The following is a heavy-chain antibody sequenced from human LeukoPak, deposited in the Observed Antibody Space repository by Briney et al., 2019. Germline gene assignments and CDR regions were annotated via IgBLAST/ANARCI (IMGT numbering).Heavy chain of an antibody. J-gene: IGHJ4*02. Sequence: GGSLRLSCAASGFTFSSYAMSWVRQAPGKGLEWVSAISGSGGSTYYADSVKGRFTISRDNSKNTLYLQMDSLKAEDTAVYYCAKDSSSSTSCYYFDYWGQGTLVTVSS. V-gene: IGHV3-23*01. CDR2: ISGSGGST. D-gene: IGHD2-2*01. CDR3: AKDSSSSTSCYYFDY. CDR1: GFTFSSYA.